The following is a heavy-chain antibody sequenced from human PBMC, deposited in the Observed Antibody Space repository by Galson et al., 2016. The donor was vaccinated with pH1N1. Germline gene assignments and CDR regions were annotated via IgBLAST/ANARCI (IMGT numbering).Heavy chain of an antibody. J-gene: IGHJ3*01. CDR2: ISYEGSDK. CDR1: GFAFNNYD. D-gene: IGHD5-24*01. V-gene: IGHV3-30*04. CDR3: AREGKSWLQFEALDL. Sequence: SLRLSCAASGFAFNNYDVHWVRQAPGKGLEWVAIISYEGSDKYYADSVKGRFTISRDNSKNTLYLQMNSLRAGDTAIYYCAREGKSWLQFEALDLWGQGTMVTVSS.